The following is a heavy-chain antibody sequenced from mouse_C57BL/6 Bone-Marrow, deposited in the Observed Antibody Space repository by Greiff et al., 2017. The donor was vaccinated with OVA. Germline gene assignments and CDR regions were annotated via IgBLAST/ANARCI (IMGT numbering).Heavy chain of an antibody. V-gene: IGHV14-4*01. D-gene: IGHD1-1*01. CDR2: IDPENGDT. CDR3: TTATVYYFDY. CDR1: GFNINDDY. Sequence: VQLQQSGAELVRPGASVKLSCTASGFNINDDYMHWVKQRPEQGLEWIGWIDPENGDTEYASKFQGKATITADTSSNTAYLQLSSLTSEDTAVYYCTTATVYYFDYWGQGTTLTVSS. J-gene: IGHJ2*01.